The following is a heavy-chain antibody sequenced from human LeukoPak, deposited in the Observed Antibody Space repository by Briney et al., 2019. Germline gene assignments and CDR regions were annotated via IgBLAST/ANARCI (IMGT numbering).Heavy chain of an antibody. V-gene: IGHV3-48*03. CDR2: ISISGTAT. Sequence: SLRLSCAASRFTFSSYEMNWVRQAPGKGMEWDSYISISGTATYYADSVKGRFTISRYNAKSSLYLQIESPKALATYAYYCASGGYSMDTEYFQHWGQGTLVTVSS. CDR3: ASGGYSMDTEYFQH. CDR1: RFTFSSYE. D-gene: IGHD5-18*01. J-gene: IGHJ1*01.